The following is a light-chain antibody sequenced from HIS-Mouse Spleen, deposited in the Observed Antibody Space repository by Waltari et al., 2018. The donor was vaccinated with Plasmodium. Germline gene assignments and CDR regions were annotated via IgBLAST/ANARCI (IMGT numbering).Light chain of an antibody. V-gene: IGKV3-15*01. CDR1: QSVSSN. CDR2: GAS. J-gene: IGKJ1*01. Sequence: EIVMTQSPATLSVSPGERATLSCRASQSVSSNLAWDQQKPGQAPRLLIYGASTRATGIPARFSGSGSGTEFTLIISSLQSEDFAVYYCQQYNNWPAWTFGQGTKVEIK. CDR3: QQYNNWPAWT.